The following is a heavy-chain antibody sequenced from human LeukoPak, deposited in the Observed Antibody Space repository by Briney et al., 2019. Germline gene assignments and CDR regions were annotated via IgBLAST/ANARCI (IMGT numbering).Heavy chain of an antibody. CDR1: GFTFGDYA. Sequence: PGGSLRLSCTASGFTFGDYAMSWFRQAPGKGLEWVGFIRSKAFGGTPEYAASVKGRFTISRDDSKSIAYLQMNSLRAEDTAVYYCAGDSYGYEAFDIWGQGTMVTVSS. J-gene: IGHJ3*02. D-gene: IGHD5-18*01. V-gene: IGHV3-49*03. CDR2: IRSKAFGGTP. CDR3: AGDSYGYEAFDI.